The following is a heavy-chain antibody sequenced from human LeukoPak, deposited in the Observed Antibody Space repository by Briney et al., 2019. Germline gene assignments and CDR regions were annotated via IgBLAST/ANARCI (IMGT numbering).Heavy chain of an antibody. CDR3: ARRGGQDLDY. Sequence: SETLSLTCAVYGGSFSGYYWSWIRQPPGKGLEWIGEINHSGSTNYKPSLKSRVTISVDTSKNQFSLKLSSVTAADTAVYYCARRGGQDLDYWGQGTLVTVSS. CDR2: INHSGST. CDR1: GGSFSGYY. D-gene: IGHD2-15*01. V-gene: IGHV4-34*01. J-gene: IGHJ4*02.